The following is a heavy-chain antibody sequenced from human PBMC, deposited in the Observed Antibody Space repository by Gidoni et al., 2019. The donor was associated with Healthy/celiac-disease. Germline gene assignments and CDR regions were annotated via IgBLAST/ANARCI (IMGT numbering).Heavy chain of an antibody. D-gene: IGHD1-26*01. CDR3: AKESGWELYFDY. CDR1: GFTCSSYA. V-gene: IGHV3-23*01. Sequence: VQLLESGGGLVQPGGSLRLAFAASGFTCSSYAMSWVRQAPGKGLEWVAAISGSVGSTDYAEAVKGRFTISRDNAKNTLYLQMNSLRAEDTALYYCAKESGWELYFDYWGQGTLVTVSS. J-gene: IGHJ4*02. CDR2: ISGSVGST.